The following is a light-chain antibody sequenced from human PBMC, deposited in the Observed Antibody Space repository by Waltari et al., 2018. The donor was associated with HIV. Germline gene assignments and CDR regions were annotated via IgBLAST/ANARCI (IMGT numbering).Light chain of an antibody. CDR1: TLPKQY. Sequence: SYELTQPPSVSVSPGQTARITCSGDTLPKQYAYWYQQKPGQAPVLVIYKDNERPSGIPGRFSGSSAGTTVTLTISGVQTEDEADYYCQSADSSGTYPDVFGTRTKVTVL. CDR3: QSADSSGTYPDV. J-gene: IGLJ1*01. V-gene: IGLV3-25*03. CDR2: KDN.